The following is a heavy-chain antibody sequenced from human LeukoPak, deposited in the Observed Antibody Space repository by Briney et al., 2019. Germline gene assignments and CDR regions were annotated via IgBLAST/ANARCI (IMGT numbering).Heavy chain of an antibody. V-gene: IGHV3-9*01. CDR3: ARVGGSYVYYYGMDV. D-gene: IGHD1-26*01. Sequence: LRLSCAASGFTFDDYAMHWVRQAPGKGLEWVSGISWNSGSIGYADSVKGRFTISRDNAKNSLYLQMNSLRAEDTAVYYCARVGGSYVYYYGMDVWGQGTTVTVSS. CDR2: ISWNSGSI. CDR1: GFTFDDYA. J-gene: IGHJ6*02.